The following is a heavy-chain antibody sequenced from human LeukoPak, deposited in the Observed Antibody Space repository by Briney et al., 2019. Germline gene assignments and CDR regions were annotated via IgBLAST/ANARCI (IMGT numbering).Heavy chain of an antibody. V-gene: IGHV1-2*02. CDR1: GYTFSDHY. CDR3: ARGDSMVRGDYYGLDV. J-gene: IGHJ6*02. CDR2: INANSGGT. Sequence: ASVKVCCKASGYTFSDHYMYWVRQAPGQGLEWMGCINANSGGTNYAQKFEDRATMTRDTSISTVYMELSRPRSDDTALYYCARGDSMVRGDYYGLDVWGQGTTVTVSS. D-gene: IGHD3-10*01.